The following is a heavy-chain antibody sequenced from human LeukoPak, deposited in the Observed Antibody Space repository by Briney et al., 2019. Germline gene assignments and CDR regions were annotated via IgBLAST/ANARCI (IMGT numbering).Heavy chain of an antibody. CDR1: GFTFSDYY. V-gene: IGHV3-23*01. D-gene: IGHD3-22*01. Sequence: PGGSLRLSCGASGFTFSDYYMSWIRQAPGKGLEWLSGITGSGDTTHHADSVKGRFTISRDNSKNTLFLQMNSLRVEDTALYYCARAYGSSGYFQLPIDYWGRGTLVTVSS. CDR2: ITGSGDTT. CDR3: ARAYGSSGYFQLPIDY. J-gene: IGHJ4*02.